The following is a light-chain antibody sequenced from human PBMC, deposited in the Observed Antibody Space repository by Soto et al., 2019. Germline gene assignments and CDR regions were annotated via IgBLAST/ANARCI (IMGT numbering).Light chain of an antibody. CDR3: QQYNYWPGT. V-gene: IGKV3-15*01. J-gene: IGKJ1*01. CDR1: QSVSNN. CDR2: GAS. Sequence: EIVLTQSPGTLSLSPGERANLSCRASQSVSNNYLAWYQQKPGQAPRLLISGASTRATGITDRFSGSGSGTEFTLTINSLQSEDFAVYYCQQYNYWPGTCGKGTKGAIK.